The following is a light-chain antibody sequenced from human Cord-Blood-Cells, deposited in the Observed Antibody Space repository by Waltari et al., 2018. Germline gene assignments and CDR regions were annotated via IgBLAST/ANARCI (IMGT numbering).Light chain of an antibody. J-gene: IGLJ2*01. CDR1: SSALGGYNY. V-gene: IGLV2-11*01. CDR3: CSYAGSVV. CDR2: DVS. Sequence: QSALTQPRSVSGSPGQTVTISCTGTSSALGGYNYVSWYQQHPGKAPKLMIYDVSKRPSGVPDRFSGSKSGNTASLTISGLQAEDEADYYCCSYAGSVVFGGGTKLTVL.